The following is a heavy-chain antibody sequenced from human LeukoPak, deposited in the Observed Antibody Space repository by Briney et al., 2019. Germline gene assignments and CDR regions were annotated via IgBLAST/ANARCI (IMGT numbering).Heavy chain of an antibody. V-gene: IGHV3-15*01. D-gene: IGHD3-10*01. CDR2: IKSKTDGGTT. CDR3: TTRYGSGSYYNG. CDR1: GFTFSNAW. J-gene: IGHJ4*02. Sequence: GGSLRLSCAASGFTFSNAWMSWVRQAPGKGLEWVGRIKSKTDGGTTDYAEPVKGRFTISRDDSKNTLYLQMNSLKTEDTAVYYCTTRYGSGSYYNGWGQGTLVTVSS.